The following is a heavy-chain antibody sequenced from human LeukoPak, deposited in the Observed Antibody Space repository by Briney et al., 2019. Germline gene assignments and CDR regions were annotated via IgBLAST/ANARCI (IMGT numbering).Heavy chain of an antibody. D-gene: IGHD2-21*02. J-gene: IGHJ6*04. CDR2: IIPIFGTA. Sequence: ASVKVSCKASGGTFSSYAISWVRQAPGRGLEWMGGIIPIFGTANYAQKFQGRVTITADESTSTAYMELSSLRSEDTAVYYCASDRGYCGGDCPYYYYGMDVWGKGTTVTVSS. CDR1: GGTFSSYA. V-gene: IGHV1-69*13. CDR3: ASDRGYCGGDCPYYYYGMDV.